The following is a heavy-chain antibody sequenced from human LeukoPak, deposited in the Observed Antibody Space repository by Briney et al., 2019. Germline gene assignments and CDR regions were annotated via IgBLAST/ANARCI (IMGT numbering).Heavy chain of an antibody. CDR2: IYYSGTT. Sequence: SETLSLTCTVSGGSISYYYWSWIRQSPGKGLEWIGYIYYSGTTNYNPSLKSRVTISVDTSKNQFSLQLRSVTAADSAVYYCAREDPQTRVPEGMDVWGQGTTVTVSS. CDR3: AREDPQTRVPEGMDV. CDR1: GGSISYYY. D-gene: IGHD4/OR15-4a*01. J-gene: IGHJ6*02. V-gene: IGHV4-59*01.